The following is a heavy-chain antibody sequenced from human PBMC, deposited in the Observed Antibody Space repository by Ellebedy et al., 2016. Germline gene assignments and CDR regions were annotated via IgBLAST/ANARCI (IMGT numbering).Heavy chain of an antibody. J-gene: IGHJ4*02. CDR1: GFIFNNYN. V-gene: IGHV3-21*04. Sequence: GESLKISXAASGFIFNNYNMNWVRQAPGKGLEWVASITSSGSYIYYADSVKGRFTISRDNAKNSLYLQMNSLRAEDAAIYYCTKDQPYGTGWYGTSRDWGQGTLVTVSS. D-gene: IGHD6-13*01. CDR2: ITSSGSYI. CDR3: TKDQPYGTGWYGTSRD.